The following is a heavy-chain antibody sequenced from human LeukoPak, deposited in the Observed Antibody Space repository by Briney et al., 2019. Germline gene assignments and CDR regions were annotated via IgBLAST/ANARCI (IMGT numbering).Heavy chain of an antibody. D-gene: IGHD4-17*01. J-gene: IGHJ4*02. Sequence: GGSLRLSCAASGFTFSNYAMNWVRQAPGKRLEWVSAISGSGGSTNYVDSVKGRFTISRDNSKNTLYLQMNSLRAEDTAVYYCAREGGDYEFDYWGQGTLVTVSS. V-gene: IGHV3-23*01. CDR3: AREGGDYEFDY. CDR2: ISGSGGST. CDR1: GFTFSNYA.